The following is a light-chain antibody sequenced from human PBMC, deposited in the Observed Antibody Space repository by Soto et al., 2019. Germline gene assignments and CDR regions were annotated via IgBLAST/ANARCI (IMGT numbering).Light chain of an antibody. CDR3: QQSYSSPPT. Sequence: GDRVTITCQASQDISNYLNWYQQKPGKAPKLLIYDASSLESGVPSRFSGSGSGTEFTLTISSLRPDDFATYYCQQSYSSPPTFGQGTKVDIK. V-gene: IGKV1-39*01. CDR2: DAS. CDR1: QDISNY. J-gene: IGKJ1*01.